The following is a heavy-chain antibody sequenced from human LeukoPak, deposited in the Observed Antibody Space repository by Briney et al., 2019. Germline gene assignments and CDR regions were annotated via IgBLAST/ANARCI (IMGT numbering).Heavy chain of an antibody. CDR1: GGTFSTYT. CDR2: IIPILGIA. V-gene: IGHV1-69*02. Sequence: SVKVSCKASGGTFSTYTISWVQQAPGQGLEWMGRIIPILGIANYAQKFQGRVTITADKSTSTAYMELSSLRSEDTAVYYCARGGNEYSSSLRRWGQGTLVTVSS. CDR3: ARGGNEYSSSLRR. J-gene: IGHJ4*02. D-gene: IGHD6-6*01.